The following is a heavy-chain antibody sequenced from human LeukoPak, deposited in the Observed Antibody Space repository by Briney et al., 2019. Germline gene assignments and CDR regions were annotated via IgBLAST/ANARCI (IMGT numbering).Heavy chain of an antibody. J-gene: IGHJ4*02. CDR3: EAVGDSGEDYFDY. CDR2: IIPIFGTA. CDR1: GGTFSSYA. V-gene: IGHV1-69*06. Sequence: SVKVSCKASGGTFSSYAISWVRQAPGQGLEWMGGIIPIFGTANYAQKFQGRVTITADKSTSTAYMELSSLRSEDTAVYYCEAVGDSGEDYFDYWGQGTLVTVSS. D-gene: IGHD1-26*01.